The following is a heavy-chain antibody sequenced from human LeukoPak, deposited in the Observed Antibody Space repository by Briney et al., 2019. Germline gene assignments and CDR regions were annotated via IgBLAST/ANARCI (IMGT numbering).Heavy chain of an antibody. J-gene: IGHJ4*02. D-gene: IGHD2-2*01. V-gene: IGHV3-21*01. Sequence: GGSLRLSCAASGFTFSSYSMNWVRQAPGKGLEWVSSISSSSSYIYYADSVKGRFTISRDNAKNSLCLQMNSMRAKDTAVYYCASGPRPYSSTSCYPYWGQRTLVTVSS. CDR3: ASGPRPYSSTSCYPY. CDR2: ISSSSSYI. CDR1: GFTFSSYS.